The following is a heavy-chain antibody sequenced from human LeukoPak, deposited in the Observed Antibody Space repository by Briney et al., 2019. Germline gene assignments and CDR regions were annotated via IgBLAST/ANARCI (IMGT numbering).Heavy chain of an antibody. V-gene: IGHV3-30*18. CDR2: ISYDGSNK. D-gene: IGHD3-22*01. CDR3: AKDLGLVVVNYFDY. Sequence: GGSLRLSCVASGFTFSSYGMHWVRQAPGKGLEWVAVISYDGSNKYYADSVKGRFTISRDNSKNTLYLQMNSLRAEDTAVYYCAKDLGLVVVNYFDYWGQGTLVTVSS. J-gene: IGHJ4*02. CDR1: GFTFSSYG.